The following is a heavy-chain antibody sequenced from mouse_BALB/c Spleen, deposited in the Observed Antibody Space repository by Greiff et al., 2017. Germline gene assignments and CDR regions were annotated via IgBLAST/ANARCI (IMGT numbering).Heavy chain of an antibody. CDR1: GFTFSSYA. V-gene: IGHV5-6-5*01. CDR2: ISSGGST. CDR3: ERGLRLHYFDY. Sequence: EVMLVESGGGLVKPGGSLKLSCAASGFTFSSYAMSWVRQTPEKRLEWVASISSGGSTYYPDSVKGRFTISRDNARNILYLQMSSLRSVDTAVYYCERGLRLHYFDYWGQGTTLTVSS. J-gene: IGHJ2*01. D-gene: IGHD1-2*01.